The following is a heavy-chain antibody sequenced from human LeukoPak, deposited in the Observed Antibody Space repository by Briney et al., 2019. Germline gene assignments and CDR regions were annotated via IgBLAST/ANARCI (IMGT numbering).Heavy chain of an antibody. J-gene: IGHJ4*02. CDR2: IYRGGST. D-gene: IGHD3-9*01. CDR1: GFTVSSNY. Sequence: GGSLRLSCAASGFTVSSNYMSWVRQAPGKGRGWVSVIYRGGSTYYADSVKGRFTISRDNSKNTLYLQMNSLRAEDTAVYYCPRGGPKLYYDILTCYYPDYFDYWGQGTLVTVSS. CDR3: PRGGPKLYYDILTCYYPDYFDY. V-gene: IGHV3-66*01.